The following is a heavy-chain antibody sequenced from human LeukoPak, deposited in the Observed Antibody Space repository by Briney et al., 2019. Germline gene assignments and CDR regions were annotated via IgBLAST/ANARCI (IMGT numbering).Heavy chain of an antibody. CDR3: AKPYCSSTSCYTRAFDI. D-gene: IGHD2-2*02. J-gene: IGHJ3*02. CDR2: ISGSGDST. V-gene: IGHV3-23*01. CDR1: GFTPSSFP. Sequence: PGGSLRLSCAASGFTPSSFPLSLVRQAPGKGLEWVSVISGSGDSTVYADSGKGRFTISRDNSKSTLYLQMSSLRAEDTAIYYCAKPYCSSTSCYTRAFDIWGQGTMVTVSS.